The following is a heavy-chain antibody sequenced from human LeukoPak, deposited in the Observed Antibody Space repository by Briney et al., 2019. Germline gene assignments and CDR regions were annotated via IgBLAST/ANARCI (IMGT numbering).Heavy chain of an antibody. Sequence: ASVTVSCKASGYTFSGYYMHWVRQAPGQGLEWMGWINPNSGGTNYAQKFQGRVTMTRDTSISTAYMELSRLRSDDTAVYYCARVYGERGVLRYFDWLLTGYYYFDYWGQGTLVTVSS. CDR3: ARVYGERGVLRYFDWLLTGYYYFDY. CDR2: INPNSGGT. D-gene: IGHD3-9*01. CDR1: GYTFSGYY. V-gene: IGHV1-2*02. J-gene: IGHJ4*02.